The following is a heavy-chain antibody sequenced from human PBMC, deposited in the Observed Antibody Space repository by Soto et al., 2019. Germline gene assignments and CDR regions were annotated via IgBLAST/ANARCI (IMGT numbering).Heavy chain of an antibody. J-gene: IGHJ4*02. D-gene: IGHD6-25*01. CDR3: ARDAAEYYFDY. Sequence: QVQLKESGPGLVKPSQTLSLTCTVSGGSISSVGQYWSWIRQHPGKGLEWIGYIYDSGSTCYNPSLRSRVTISGDTSKKQFSLQLRSVTAADTAVYYCARDAAEYYFDYWGQGTLVTVSS. V-gene: IGHV4-31*03. CDR2: IYDSGST. CDR1: GGSISSVGQY.